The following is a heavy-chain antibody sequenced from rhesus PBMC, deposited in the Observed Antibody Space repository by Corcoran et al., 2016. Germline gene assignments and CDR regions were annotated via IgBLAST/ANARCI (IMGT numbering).Heavy chain of an antibody. CDR3: ARDFSGYSSGWYYFDY. CDR1: GYSISSGYG. Sequence: QVQLQESGPGLVKPSETLSLTCAVSGYSISSGYGWGWIRQPPGKGLEWIGHFYGGSGSTYYNPSLKSRVTVSKDSSKNQFSLKLSSVTAADTAVYYCARDFSGYSSGWYYFDYWGQGVLVTVSS. D-gene: IGHD6-31*01. V-gene: IGHV4-127*01. J-gene: IGHJ4*01. CDR2: FYGGSGST.